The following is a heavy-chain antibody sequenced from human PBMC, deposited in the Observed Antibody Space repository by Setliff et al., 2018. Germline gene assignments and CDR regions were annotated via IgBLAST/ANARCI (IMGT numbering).Heavy chain of an antibody. V-gene: IGHV3-33*07. D-gene: IGHD4-4*01. Sequence: GGSLRLSCAASGFTFSRYWMSWVRQAPGKGLEWVAVIWYDGSNKYYADSVKGRFTISRDNAKNSLYLQMTSLRAEDTAVYYCAREPTVTTLDYWGQGTLVTVSS. CDR2: IWYDGSNK. J-gene: IGHJ4*02. CDR3: AREPTVTTLDY. CDR1: GFTFSRYW.